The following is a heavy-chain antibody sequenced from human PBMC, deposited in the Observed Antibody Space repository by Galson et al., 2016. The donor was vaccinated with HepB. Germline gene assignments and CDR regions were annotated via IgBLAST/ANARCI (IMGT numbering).Heavy chain of an antibody. CDR1: GGSVRSDNYY. Sequence: SETLSLTCTVSGGSVRSDNYYWSWIRQPPGKGLEWIGYIYHSGNTNYNPSLKSRGTISVDTSKNQLSLKLSSLTAADTAVYYWASDRGSVGAYFDYWGQGTLVTVSS. J-gene: IGHJ4*02. V-gene: IGHV4-61*01. CDR3: ASDRGSVGAYFDY. D-gene: IGHD3-16*01. CDR2: IYHSGNT.